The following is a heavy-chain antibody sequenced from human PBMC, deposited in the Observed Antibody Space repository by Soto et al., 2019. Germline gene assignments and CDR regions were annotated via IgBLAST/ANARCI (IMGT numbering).Heavy chain of an antibody. CDR2: IYPGDSDT. J-gene: IGHJ4*02. Sequence: GESLKISCKGSGYTFTNYWIGWGRQVPGKGLEWMGIIYPGDSDTRYSPSFQGHVTISADKSMNTAYLQWSSLKASDTAMYYCARPFQGGYSSGSGGYWGQGTLVTVSS. V-gene: IGHV5-51*01. D-gene: IGHD6-19*01. CDR1: GYTFTNYW. CDR3: ARPFQGGYSSGSGGY.